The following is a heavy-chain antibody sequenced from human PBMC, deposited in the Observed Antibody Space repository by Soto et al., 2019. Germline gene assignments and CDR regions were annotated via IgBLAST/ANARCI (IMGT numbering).Heavy chain of an antibody. CDR3: ARDQGGSYYY. V-gene: IGHV1-18*01. J-gene: IGHJ4*02. CDR2: ISAYNGNT. Sequence: QVQLVQSGAEVKKPGASVKVSCKASGYTFTSYGIICARQTPGQGLDWMGWISAYNGNTNYAQKLQDRVTMTTDTSTSTAYMELRSLRSDDTAVYYGARDQGGSYYYWGQGTLVTVSS. D-gene: IGHD1-26*01. CDR1: GYTFTSYG.